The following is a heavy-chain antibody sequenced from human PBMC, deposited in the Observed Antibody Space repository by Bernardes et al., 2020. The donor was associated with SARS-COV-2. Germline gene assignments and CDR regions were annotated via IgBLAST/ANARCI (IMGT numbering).Heavy chain of an antibody. CDR2: IWYDGSNK. V-gene: IGHV3-33*01. J-gene: IGHJ6*02. CDR1: GFTFSSYG. Sequence: GGSLRLSCAASGFTFSSYGMHWVRQAPGKGLEWVAVIWYDGSNKYYADSVKGRFTISRDNSKNTLYLQMNSLRAEDTAVYYCAREYSSSYGMDVWGQGTTVTVSS. CDR3: AREYSSSYGMDV. D-gene: IGHD6-13*01.